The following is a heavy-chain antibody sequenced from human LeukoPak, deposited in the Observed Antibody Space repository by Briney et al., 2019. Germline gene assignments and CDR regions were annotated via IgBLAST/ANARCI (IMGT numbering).Heavy chain of an antibody. CDR3: ARTTCSSTSCSLGDY. CDR1: GGTFISYA. CDR2: IIPIFGTA. D-gene: IGHD2-2*01. V-gene: IGHV1-69*05. J-gene: IGHJ4*02. Sequence: VTVSFKASGGTFISYAISWVRQAPGQGVEWMGGIIPIFGTANYAQKFQGRVTITTDESTSTAYMELSSLRSEDTAVYYCARTTCSSTSCSLGDYWGQGTLVTVSS.